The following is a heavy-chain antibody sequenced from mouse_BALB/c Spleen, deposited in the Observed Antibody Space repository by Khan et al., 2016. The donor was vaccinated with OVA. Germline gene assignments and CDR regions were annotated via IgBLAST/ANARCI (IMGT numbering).Heavy chain of an antibody. CDR2: INPTSGYT. CDR1: GYTFTSYW. J-gene: IGHJ2*01. Sequence: VKLLESGAELAKPGASVKMSCTASGYTFTSYWMHWIKQRPGQGLEWIGYINPTSGYTDYNQKFKDKATLTADKSSSTAYMQLSSLTSDDSAAYYCSRHRIDYWGQGTAVTVSA. V-gene: IGHV1-7*01. CDR3: SRHRIDY.